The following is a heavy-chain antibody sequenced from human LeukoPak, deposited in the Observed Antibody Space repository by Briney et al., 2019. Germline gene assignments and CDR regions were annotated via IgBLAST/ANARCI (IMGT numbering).Heavy chain of an antibody. J-gene: IGHJ4*02. Sequence: GRSLRLSCAASGFTFDHYAMHWVRQAPGKGLEWVSGISWNSGSIGYADSVKGRFTISRDNAKNSLYLQMNSLRAEDIAWYYYAKVSEWMATMNGPFDYWGQGTLVTVSS. CDR1: GFTFDHYA. D-gene: IGHD5-12*01. V-gene: IGHV3-9*03. CDR3: AKVSEWMATMNGPFDY. CDR2: ISWNSGSI.